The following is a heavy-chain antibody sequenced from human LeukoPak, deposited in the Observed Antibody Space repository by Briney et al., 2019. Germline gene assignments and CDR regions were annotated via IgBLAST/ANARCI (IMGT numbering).Heavy chain of an antibody. V-gene: IGHV3-53*01. J-gene: IGHJ4*02. CDR1: GFTVSNNY. CDR2: IFGDGRT. CDR3: ARGKSYDSSGYYYVLDY. D-gene: IGHD3-22*01. Sequence: GGSLRLSCAASGFTVSNNYMSWIRQAPGKGLEWVSLIFGDGRTYYADSVRGRFTISRDNAKNSPYLQMDSLRAEDTAVYYCARGKSYDSSGYYYVLDYWGQGTLVTVSS.